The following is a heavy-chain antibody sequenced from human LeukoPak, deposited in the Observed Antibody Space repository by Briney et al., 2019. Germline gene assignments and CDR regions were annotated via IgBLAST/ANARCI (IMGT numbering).Heavy chain of an antibody. V-gene: IGHV4-39*01. CDR2: ISYIGNT. CDR3: ARGPTGGPRYFDY. Sequence: SETLSLTCTVSGGSISSGSYSWVWIRQPPRKGLEYIANISYIGNTEYNPSLKNRVTLSVDTSKNQFSLNLNSVTAADTAVYYCARGPTGGPRYFDYWGQGTLVTVSS. J-gene: IGHJ4*02. CDR1: GGSISSGSYS. D-gene: IGHD3-10*01.